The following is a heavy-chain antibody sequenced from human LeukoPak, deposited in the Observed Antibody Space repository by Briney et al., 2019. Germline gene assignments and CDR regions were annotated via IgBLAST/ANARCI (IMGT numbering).Heavy chain of an antibody. J-gene: IGHJ4*02. Sequence: PSQTLSLTCTVSGDSISSGDYYWSWIRQPAGKGLEWIGRISSSGSTNYNPSLKSRVTISVDTSKNQFSLKLSSVTAADTAVYYCASTSSSPGGYYFDYWGQGTLVTVSS. CDR2: ISSSGST. CDR3: ASTSSSPGGYYFDY. D-gene: IGHD6-6*01. CDR1: GDSISSGDYY. V-gene: IGHV4-61*02.